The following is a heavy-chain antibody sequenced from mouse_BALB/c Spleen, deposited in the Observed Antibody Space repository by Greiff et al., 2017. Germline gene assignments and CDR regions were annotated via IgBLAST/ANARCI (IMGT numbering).Heavy chain of an antibody. CDR1: GFTFTDYY. Sequence: EVQVVESGGGLVQPGGSLRLSCATSGFTFTDYYMSWVRQPPGKALEWLGFIRNKANGYTTEYSASVKGRFTISRDNSQSILYLQMNTLRAEDSATYDCASDLGSSHGMDYWGQGTSVTVSS. CDR3: ASDLGSSHGMDY. CDR2: IRNKANGYTT. V-gene: IGHV7-3*02. D-gene: IGHD1-1*01. J-gene: IGHJ4*01.